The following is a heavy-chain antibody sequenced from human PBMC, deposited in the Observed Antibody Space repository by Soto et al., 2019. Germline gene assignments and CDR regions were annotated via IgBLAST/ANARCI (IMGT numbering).Heavy chain of an antibody. CDR2: INAGNGNT. Sequence: GASVKASCKASGYTFTSYAMHWVRQAPGQRLEWMGWINAGNGNTKYSQKFQGRVTITRDTSASTAYMELSSLRSEDTAVYYCARWGIAAAGRGFWGQGTLVTVSS. CDR1: GYTFTSYA. D-gene: IGHD6-13*01. J-gene: IGHJ4*02. CDR3: ARWGIAAAGRGF. V-gene: IGHV1-3*01.